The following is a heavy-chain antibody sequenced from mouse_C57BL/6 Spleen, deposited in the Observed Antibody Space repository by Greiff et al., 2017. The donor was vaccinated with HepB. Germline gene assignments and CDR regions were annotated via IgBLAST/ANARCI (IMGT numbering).Heavy chain of an antibody. CDR1: GYTFTDYE. CDR3: TRRSYYGISRYFDV. J-gene: IGHJ1*03. V-gene: IGHV1-15*01. CDR2: IDPETGGT. Sequence: QVQLKQSGAELVRPGASVTLSCKASGYTFTDYEMHWVKQTPVHGLEWIGAIDPETGGTAYNQKFKGKAILTADKSSSTAYMELRILTSEDSAVYYCTRRSYYGISRYFDVWGTGTTVTVSS. D-gene: IGHD1-1*01.